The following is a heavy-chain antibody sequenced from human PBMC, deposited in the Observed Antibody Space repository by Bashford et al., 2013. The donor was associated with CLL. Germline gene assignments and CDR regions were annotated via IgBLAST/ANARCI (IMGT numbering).Heavy chain of an antibody. V-gene: IGHV3-15*01. CDR3: TRVGNLDDDYFLDDASDI. CDR1: DFVFSGAW. D-gene: IGHD5-12*01. J-gene: IGHJ3*02. CDR2: IKNTVHGGAT. Sequence: VDSRGSLRLSCASLVDFVFSGAWMSWVRRGSEGRGLEWVGRIKNTVHGGATDYAAPVKGRFTISRDDSQQTVDLQMNSLKTDDTGVYYCTRVGNLDDDYFLDDASDIWAQGDNG.